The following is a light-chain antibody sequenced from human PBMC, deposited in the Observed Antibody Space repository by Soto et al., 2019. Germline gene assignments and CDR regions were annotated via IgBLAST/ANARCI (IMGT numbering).Light chain of an antibody. J-gene: IGLJ2*01. Sequence: QSALTQPASVSGSPGQSITISCTGTSSDVGGYNHISWYQQHPGKVPQLLIYNVSHRPSGVSNRFSGSKSGNTASLTISGLQAEDEADYHCSSYTTGSPYVVFGGGTKL. CDR1: SSDVGGYNH. CDR2: NVS. V-gene: IGLV2-14*01. CDR3: SSYTTGSPYVV.